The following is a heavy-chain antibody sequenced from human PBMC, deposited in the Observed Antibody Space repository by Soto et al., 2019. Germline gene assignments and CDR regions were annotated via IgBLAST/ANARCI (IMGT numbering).Heavy chain of an antibody. D-gene: IGHD3-3*01. CDR1: GYTFTSYA. V-gene: IGHV1-3*01. CDR3: ARPSTIFAAVPLDY. Sequence: ASVKVSCKASGYTFTSYAMHWVRQAPGQRLEWMGWINAGNGNTKYSQKFQGRVTITRDTSASTAYMELSSLRSEDTAVYYCARPSTIFAAVPLDYSGPGPLVTLSS. J-gene: IGHJ4*02. CDR2: INAGNGNT.